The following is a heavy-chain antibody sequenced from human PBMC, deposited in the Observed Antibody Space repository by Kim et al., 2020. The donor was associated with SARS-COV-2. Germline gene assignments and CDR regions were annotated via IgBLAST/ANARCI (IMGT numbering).Heavy chain of an antibody. CDR1: GFIFSNYA. Sequence: GGSLRLSCAASGFIFSNYAINWVRQAPGRGLEWVSGISGSGGHTYYADSVKGRFTISRDNSKNTVFLHMNNLSAEDTAVYYCAKGFPSARWGQGTLVTVS. CDR2: ISGSGGHT. V-gene: IGHV3-23*01. CDR3: AKGFPSAR. D-gene: IGHD2-21*01. J-gene: IGHJ4*02.